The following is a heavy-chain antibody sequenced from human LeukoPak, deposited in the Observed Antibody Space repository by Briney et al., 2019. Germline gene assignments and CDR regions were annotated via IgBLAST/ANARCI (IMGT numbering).Heavy chain of an antibody. CDR2: INPNSGGT. J-gene: IGHJ4*02. D-gene: IGHD5-12*01. CDR3: ARDYWGYSGYGTL. CDR1: GYTFTGYY. Sequence: ASVKVSCTASGYTFTGYYMHWVRQAPGQGLEWMGWINPNSGGTNYAQKFQGRVTMTRDTSISTAYMELSRLRSDDTAVYYCARDYWGYSGYGTLWGQGALVTVSS. V-gene: IGHV1-2*02.